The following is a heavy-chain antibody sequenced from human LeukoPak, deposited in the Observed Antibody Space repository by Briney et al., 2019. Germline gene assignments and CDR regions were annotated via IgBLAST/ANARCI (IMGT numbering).Heavy chain of an antibody. D-gene: IGHD3-22*01. CDR1: GFTFSGYV. CDR3: ARGGSYYDSSGLDY. J-gene: IGHJ4*02. Sequence: GGSLRLSCAASGFTFSGYVMTWVRQAPGKGLEWVSAISGSGASTYYADSVKGRFIISRDNSRNTLYLQMNSLRAEDTAVYYCARGGSYYDSSGLDYWGQGTLVTVSS. CDR2: ISGSGAST. V-gene: IGHV3-23*01.